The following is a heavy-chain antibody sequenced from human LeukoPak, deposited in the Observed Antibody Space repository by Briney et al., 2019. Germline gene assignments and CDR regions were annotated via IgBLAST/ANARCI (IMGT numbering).Heavy chain of an antibody. V-gene: IGHV3-7*01. J-gene: IGHJ4*02. CDR2: IKQDGSIQ. CDR3: ATSYDSSGCD. Sequence: GGSLRLSCAASGFTFSNFWMAWVRQAPGKGLEWVANIKQDGSIQYYGDSVKGRFTISRDNARNSLYLQMNSLRAEATALYYCATSYDSSGCDWGQGTLVTVSS. CDR1: GFTFSNFW. D-gene: IGHD3-22*01.